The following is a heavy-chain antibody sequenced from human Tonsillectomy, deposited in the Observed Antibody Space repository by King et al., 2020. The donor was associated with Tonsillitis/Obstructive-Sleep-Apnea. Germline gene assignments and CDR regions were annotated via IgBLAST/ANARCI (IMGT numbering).Heavy chain of an antibody. D-gene: IGHD2-15*01. Sequence: QLVQSGAEVKKPGASVKVSCKSYGYTFTRYYIHWVRQAPGQGLEWMGILNPSDGITTYAQKFQGRVTMTRDTSTNTVHMELSSLRSEDTAMYYCARDDKDDRYFDYWGQGTLVTVSS. CDR3: ARDDKDDRYFDY. CDR2: LNPSDGIT. J-gene: IGHJ4*02. CDR1: GYTFTRYY. V-gene: IGHV1-46*01.